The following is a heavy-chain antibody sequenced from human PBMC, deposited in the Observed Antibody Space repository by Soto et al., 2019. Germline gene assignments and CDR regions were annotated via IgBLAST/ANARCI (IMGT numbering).Heavy chain of an antibody. CDR3: AKLGSSNWSPHYYFDY. V-gene: IGHV3-23*01. D-gene: IGHD4-4*01. J-gene: IGHJ4*02. CDR2: ITGSGSDT. Sequence: EVQMLESGGGLVQPGGSLRLSCAASGFTFNNYAVGWVRQAPGKGLEWVSAITGSGSDTYYLDSVKGRFTISRDNSKNTLYLPINCLRAEYTAIYYCAKLGSSNWSPHYYFDYCGQGTLVTVSS. CDR1: GFTFNNYA.